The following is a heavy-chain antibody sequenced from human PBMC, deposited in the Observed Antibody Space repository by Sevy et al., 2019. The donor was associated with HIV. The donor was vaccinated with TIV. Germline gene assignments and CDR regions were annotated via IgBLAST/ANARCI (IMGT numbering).Heavy chain of an antibody. CDR3: ARDRSYYYGSGDPLSRDY. Sequence: SETLSLTCAVYGGSFSGYYWSWIRQPPGKGLEWIGEINHSGSTNYNPSLKSRVTISVDTSKNQFSLKLSSVTAADTAVYYCARDRSYYYGSGDPLSRDYWGQGTLVTVSS. CDR2: INHSGST. D-gene: IGHD3-10*01. CDR1: GGSFSGYY. J-gene: IGHJ4*02. V-gene: IGHV4-34*01.